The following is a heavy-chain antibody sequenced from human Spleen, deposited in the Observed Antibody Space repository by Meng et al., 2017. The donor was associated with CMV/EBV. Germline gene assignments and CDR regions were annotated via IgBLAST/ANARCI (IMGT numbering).Heavy chain of an antibody. Sequence: QVPLQESGPGLVKPSETLSLTGTVSGGSISSYYWSWIRQPAGKGLEWIGRIYTSGSTNYNPSLKSRVTMSVDTSKNQFSLKLSSVTAADTAVYYCARWGLWFGELSFDYWGQGTLVTVSS. V-gene: IGHV4-4*07. CDR3: ARWGLWFGELSFDY. CDR2: IYTSGST. J-gene: IGHJ4*02. CDR1: GGSISSYY. D-gene: IGHD3-10*01.